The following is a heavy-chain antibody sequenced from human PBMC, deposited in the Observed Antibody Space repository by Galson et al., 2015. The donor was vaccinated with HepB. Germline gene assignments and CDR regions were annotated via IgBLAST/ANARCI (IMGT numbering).Heavy chain of an antibody. Sequence: SLRLSCAASGFTFSTYAMSWVRQAPGEGLEWVSSISGSGGSTYYADSVKGRFTFSRDNSKNTLYLQMNSLRAEDTAVYYCAKDPKGGSGWRSYYFDYWGQGTLVTVSS. CDR2: ISGSGGST. CDR1: GFTFSTYA. CDR3: AKDPKGGSGWRSYYFDY. J-gene: IGHJ4*02. V-gene: IGHV3-23*01. D-gene: IGHD6-19*01.